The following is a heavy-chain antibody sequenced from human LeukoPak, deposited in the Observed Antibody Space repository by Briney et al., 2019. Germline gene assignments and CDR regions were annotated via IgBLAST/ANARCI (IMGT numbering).Heavy chain of an antibody. CDR3: ARGLEWLVTRAVVGAFDI. J-gene: IGHJ3*02. CDR2: ISGSGTTK. V-gene: IGHV3-48*04. CDR1: GFTFSRFT. Sequence: PGGSLRLSCAASGFTFSRFTMNWVRQAPGKALEWVSYISGSGTTKYYADSVRGRFTISRDNAKNSLYLQMNSLRAEDTAVYYCARGLEWLVTRAVVGAFDIWGQGTMVTVSS. D-gene: IGHD6-19*01.